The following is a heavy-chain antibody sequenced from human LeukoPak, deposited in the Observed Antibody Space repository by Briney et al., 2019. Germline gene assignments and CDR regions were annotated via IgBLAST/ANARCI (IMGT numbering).Heavy chain of an antibody. D-gene: IGHD6-19*01. Sequence: PGGALRLSRAASRLTFSRYSMNGVRQAPGKGLEGVSSISSSSSYIYYADSVKGRFTISRDNAKNSLYLQMNSLRAEDTAVYYCAKTTTGYSSGGFPGWAVDYWGQGTLVTASS. CDR3: AKTTTGYSSGGFPGWAVDY. V-gene: IGHV3-21*04. J-gene: IGHJ4*02. CDR1: RLTFSRYS. CDR2: ISSSSSYI.